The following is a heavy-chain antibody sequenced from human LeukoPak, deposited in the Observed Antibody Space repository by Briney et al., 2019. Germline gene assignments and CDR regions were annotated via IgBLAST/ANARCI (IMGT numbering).Heavy chain of an antibody. V-gene: IGHV4-39*01. D-gene: IGHD6-13*01. CDR1: GGSINNNNYY. CDR3: ARRGTRYTSINWFDP. J-gene: IGHJ5*02. Sequence: PSDTLSLTCSVSGGSINNNNYYWGWIRQPPGKGLEWIGSFYYSGNSYYNPSLKSRATISGDTSKNQFSLNLISVTAADTAVYYRARRGTRYTSINWFDPWGHGTLVTVSS. CDR2: FYYSGNS.